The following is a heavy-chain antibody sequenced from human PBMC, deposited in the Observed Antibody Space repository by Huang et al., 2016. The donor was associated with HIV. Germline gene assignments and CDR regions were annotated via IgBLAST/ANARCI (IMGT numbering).Heavy chain of an antibody. CDR1: GYTFNGYW. D-gene: IGHD2-2*01. J-gene: IGHJ3*02. V-gene: IGHV5-51*01. Sequence: EVQLVQSGAVVKKPGESLKISCKGSGYTFNGYWIGWVRQMPGKGLEWMGIIYPGDSDTTYSPSCQGQGTISADKSISTAYLQWSGLKASDTAMYYCARQGVGDFVVEPTGLGAFDIWGQGTMVTVSS. CDR2: IYPGDSDT. CDR3: ARQGVGDFVVEPTGLGAFDI.